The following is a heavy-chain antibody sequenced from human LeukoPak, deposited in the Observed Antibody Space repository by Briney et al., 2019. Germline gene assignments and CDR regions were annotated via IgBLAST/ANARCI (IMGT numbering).Heavy chain of an antibody. CDR1: GVSISSGNYY. CDR3: ARHSGRDNYFDY. J-gene: IGHJ4*02. Sequence: SETLSLTCTVSGVSISSGNYYWSWIRQPAGKGLEWIGRFYISEGTNTNPSLKSRVTISADTSKNQFSLKLSSVTAADQAVYYCARHSGRDNYFDYWGQGTLVTVSS. V-gene: IGHV4-61*02. D-gene: IGHD1-26*01. CDR2: FYISEGT.